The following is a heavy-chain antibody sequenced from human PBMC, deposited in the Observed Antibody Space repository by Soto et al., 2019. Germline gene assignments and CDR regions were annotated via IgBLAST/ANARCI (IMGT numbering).Heavy chain of an antibody. J-gene: IGHJ6*02. D-gene: IGHD6-13*01. V-gene: IGHV3-11*01. Sequence: GGSLRLSCAASGFTFSDYYMNWIRQAPGKGLEWVSCISGSGSTIYYADSVKGRFTISRDNAKNSLYLQMNSLRDEDTAVYYCVRAHPSWSGVDYYYGMDVWGQGTTVTVSS. CDR2: ISGSGSTI. CDR3: VRAHPSWSGVDYYYGMDV. CDR1: GFTFSDYY.